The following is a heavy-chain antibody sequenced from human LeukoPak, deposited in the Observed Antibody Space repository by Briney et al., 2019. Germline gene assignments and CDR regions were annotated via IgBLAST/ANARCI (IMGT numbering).Heavy chain of an antibody. V-gene: IGHV4-59*08. J-gene: IGHJ4*02. CDR2: IYYSGST. Sequence: SETLSLTCTVSGGSISSYYWSWIRQPPGKGLEWIGYIYYSGSTNYNPSLKSRVTISVDTSKEQFSLKLSSVTAADTAVYYCARQAYCSSTSCYGFDYWGQGILVTVSS. D-gene: IGHD2-2*01. CDR3: ARQAYCSSTSCYGFDY. CDR1: GGSISSYY.